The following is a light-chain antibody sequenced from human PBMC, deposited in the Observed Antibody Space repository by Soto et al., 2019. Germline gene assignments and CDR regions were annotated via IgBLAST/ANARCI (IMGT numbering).Light chain of an antibody. J-gene: IGLJ1*01. V-gene: IGLV1-44*01. CDR3: AAWDDSLSGNFV. CDR1: SSNIGTNT. Sequence: QSVLTQPPSASGTPGQRVTISCSGSSSNIGTNTVSWYQHLPGTAPKLLIYNNNQRPSGVPDRFSGSKSGTSASLAISGLQSEDEDDYYCAAWDDSLSGNFVFGTGTKVTVL. CDR2: NNN.